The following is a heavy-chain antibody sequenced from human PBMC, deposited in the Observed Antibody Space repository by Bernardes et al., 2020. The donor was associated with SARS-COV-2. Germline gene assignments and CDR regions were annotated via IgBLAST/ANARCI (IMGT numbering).Heavy chain of an antibody. J-gene: IGHJ5*02. Sequence: ASVKVSCKASGYTFTSYGISWVRQAPGQGFEWMGWISAYNGNTNYAQKFQGRVTLTTDASTNTAYMELRSLRSDDTAMYYCARWIYDFWSGYLLMGGRFDPWGQGTLVTVSS. CDR3: ARWIYDFWSGYLLMGGRFDP. V-gene: IGHV1-18*04. CDR1: GYTFTSYG. D-gene: IGHD3-3*01. CDR2: ISAYNGNT.